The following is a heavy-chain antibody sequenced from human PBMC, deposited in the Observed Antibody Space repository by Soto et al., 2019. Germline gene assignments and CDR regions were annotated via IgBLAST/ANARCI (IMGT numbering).Heavy chain of an antibody. Sequence: PSETLSLTCTVSGGSISSGDYYWSWIRQPPGKGLEWIGYIYYSGSTYYNPSLKSRVTISLDTSKNQFSLKLSSVTAEDTAVYYCAKVRSGWYSNFDYWGQGTLVPVAS. CDR2: IYYSGST. CDR3: AKVRSGWYSNFDY. D-gene: IGHD6-19*01. J-gene: IGHJ4*02. V-gene: IGHV4-30-4*01. CDR1: GGSISSGDYY.